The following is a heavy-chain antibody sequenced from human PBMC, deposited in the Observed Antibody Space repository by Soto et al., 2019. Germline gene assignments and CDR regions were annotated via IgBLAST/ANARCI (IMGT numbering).Heavy chain of an antibody. CDR3: ARGLIAAADFDP. Sequence: ETLSLTCTVSGGSISSYYWSWIRQPPGKGLEWIGYIYYSGSTNYNPSLKSRVTISVDTSKNQFSLKLSSVTAADTAVYYCARGLIAAADFDPWGQGTLVTVSS. V-gene: IGHV4-59*01. CDR1: GGSISSYY. J-gene: IGHJ5*02. D-gene: IGHD6-13*01. CDR2: IYYSGST.